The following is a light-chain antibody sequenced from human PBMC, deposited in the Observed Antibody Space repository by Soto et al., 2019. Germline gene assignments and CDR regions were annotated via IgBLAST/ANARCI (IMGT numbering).Light chain of an antibody. Sequence: QSVLTQPPSVSGAPGQRVTISCTGSSSNIGAGFDAHWYQQLPGTAPKLLIYGNTNRPSGVPDRLSGSKSGTSASLAITGLQAEDEADYYCQSYDSSLRGDVFGTGTKLTVL. CDR3: QSYDSSLRGDV. CDR1: SSNIGAGFD. CDR2: GNT. V-gene: IGLV1-40*01. J-gene: IGLJ1*01.